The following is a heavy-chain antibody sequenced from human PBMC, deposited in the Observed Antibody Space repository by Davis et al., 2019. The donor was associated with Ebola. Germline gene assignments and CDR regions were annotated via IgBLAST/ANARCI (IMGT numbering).Heavy chain of an antibody. CDR1: GFTFGDYA. J-gene: IGHJ4*02. V-gene: IGHV3-49*04. CDR3: TRAVYGDYVEPYFDY. Sequence: PGGSLRLSCTASGFTFGDYAMSWVRQAPGKGLEWVGFIRSKAYGGTTEYAASVKGRFTISRDDSKSIAYLQMNSLKTEDTAVYYCTRAVYGDYVEPYFDYWGQGTLVTVSS. CDR2: IRSKAYGGTT. D-gene: IGHD4-17*01.